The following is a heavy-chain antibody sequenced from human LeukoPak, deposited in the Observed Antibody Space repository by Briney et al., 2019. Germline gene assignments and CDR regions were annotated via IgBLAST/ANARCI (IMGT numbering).Heavy chain of an antibody. CDR2: TYYRSKWYN. CDR1: GDSVSSNSAA. J-gene: IGHJ6*02. CDR3: ARDPEYYDILTGYYKYVMDV. D-gene: IGHD3-9*01. Sequence: SQTLSLTCAIPGDSVSSNSAAWNWIRQSPSRGLEWLGRTYYRSKWYNDYAVSVKSRITINPDTSKNQFSLQLNSVTPEDTAVYYCARDPEYYDILTGYYKYVMDVWGQGTTVTVS. V-gene: IGHV6-1*01.